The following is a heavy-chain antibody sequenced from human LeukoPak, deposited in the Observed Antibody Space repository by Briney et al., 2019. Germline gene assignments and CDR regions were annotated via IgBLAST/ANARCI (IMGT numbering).Heavy chain of an antibody. J-gene: IGHJ4*02. CDR3: ARQSGGGSYYYFDY. Sequence: SETLTLTCTVSGGSISSHYWSWLRQPPGKGLEWLGYIYYTGCTNYNPSFKSRVTISLDTTKTQFSLKLTSVTAAATAVYYCARQSGGGSYYYFDYWGQGTLVTVSS. CDR1: GGSISSHY. V-gene: IGHV4-59*08. CDR2: IYYTGCT. D-gene: IGHD1-26*01.